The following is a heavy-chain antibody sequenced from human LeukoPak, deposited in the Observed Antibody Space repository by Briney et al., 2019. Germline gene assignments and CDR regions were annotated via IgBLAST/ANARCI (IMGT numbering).Heavy chain of an antibody. CDR1: GFTFSSHA. CDR2: ISGSGSST. D-gene: IGHD5-24*01. J-gene: IGHJ4*02. V-gene: IGHV3-23*01. CDR3: ARGAGYNYPYYFDY. Sequence: GGSLRLSCAASGFTFSSHAMSWDRQAPGKGLEWVSGISGSGSSTYYADSVKGRFTISRDNSKNTLYMQMNSLRVEDTAVYYCARGAGYNYPYYFDYWGQGTLVTVSS.